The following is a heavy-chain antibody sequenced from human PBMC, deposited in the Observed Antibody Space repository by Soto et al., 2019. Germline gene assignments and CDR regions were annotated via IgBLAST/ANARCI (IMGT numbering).Heavy chain of an antibody. CDR2: IIPIVGKG. V-gene: IGHV1-69*01. CDR1: GGSCTGYS. CDR3: GGEGGHLDGSVGPEY. Sequence: QVQLVQSGAEVKKPGSSVKVSCKTSGGSCTGYSSSWVRQAPGQGLEWMGGIIPIVGKGNYAQKFQGRVTSPADESSSTAYMELGSMRYGDTAVYYCGGEGGHLDGSVGPEYWGQGTLVNVSS. J-gene: IGHJ4*02. D-gene: IGHD1-26*01.